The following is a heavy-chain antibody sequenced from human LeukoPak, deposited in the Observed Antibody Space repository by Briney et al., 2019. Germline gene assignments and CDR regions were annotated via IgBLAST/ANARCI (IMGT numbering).Heavy chain of an antibody. CDR3: ARYWTEPQLVLYYFDY. V-gene: IGHV1-18*01. D-gene: IGHD6-13*01. CDR1: GYTFSSYG. J-gene: IGHJ4*02. Sequence: ASVKVSCQASGYTFSSYGISWVRQAPGQGLEWMGWISAYNGNTNYPQKLQGRVTMTTHTSTSTAYMELRSLRSDDTAVYYCARYWTEPQLVLYYFDYWGQGTLVTVSS. CDR2: ISAYNGNT.